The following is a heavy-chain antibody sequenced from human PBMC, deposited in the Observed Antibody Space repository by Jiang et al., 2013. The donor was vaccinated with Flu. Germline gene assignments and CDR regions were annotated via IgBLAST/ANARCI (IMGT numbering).Heavy chain of an antibody. Sequence: TVSGGSISSSSNYWGWIRQPPGKGLEWIGSIYYIGSTYYNPSLKSRVTISVDTSKNQFSLSLTSVTAADTAVYYCARLVVPAAPHFDFWGQGTLVTVSS. D-gene: IGHD2-2*01. CDR3: ARLVVPAAPHFDF. CDR1: GGSISSSSNY. CDR2: IYYIGST. V-gene: IGHV4-39*01. J-gene: IGHJ4*02.